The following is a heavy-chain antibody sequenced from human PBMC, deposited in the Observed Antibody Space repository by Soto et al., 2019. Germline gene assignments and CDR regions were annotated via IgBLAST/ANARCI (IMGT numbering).Heavy chain of an antibody. Sequence: ASVKVSCKASGYTFTNNDINWVRQAPGQGLEWMGWINPNSGGTNYAQKFQGRVTMTRDTSISTAYMELNRLRSDDTAVYYCARDQSPSSGWPGMDVWGQGTTVTVSS. CDR3: ARDQSPSSGWPGMDV. CDR1: GYTFTNND. J-gene: IGHJ6*02. D-gene: IGHD6-19*01. V-gene: IGHV1-2*02. CDR2: INPNSGGT.